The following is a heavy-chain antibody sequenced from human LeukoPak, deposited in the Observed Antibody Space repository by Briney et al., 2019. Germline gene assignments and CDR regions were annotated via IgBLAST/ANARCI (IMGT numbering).Heavy chain of an antibody. D-gene: IGHD2-2*03. J-gene: IGHJ5*02. CDR1: GFTFSSYS. CDR3: ARDHRVDIVVVPAAWFDP. Sequence: GGSLRLSCAASGFTFSSYSMNWVRQAPGKGLEWVSSISSSSYIYYADSVKGRFTISRDNAKNSLYLQMNSLRAEDTAVYYCARDHRVDIVVVPAAWFDPWGQGTLVTVSS. CDR2: ISSSSYI. V-gene: IGHV3-21*01.